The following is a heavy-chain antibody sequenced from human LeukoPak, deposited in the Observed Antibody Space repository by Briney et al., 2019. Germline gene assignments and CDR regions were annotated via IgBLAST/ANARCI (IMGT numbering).Heavy chain of an antibody. CDR1: GYTFTSNG. Sequence: GASVKVSCKASGYTFTSNGISWVRQAPGQGLEWMGWISAYNGNTNYAQKLQGRVTMTTDTSTNTAYMELRSLRSDDTAVYYCARLAGDGYYYYYYYMDVWGKGTTVTVSS. D-gene: IGHD7-27*01. V-gene: IGHV1-18*01. CDR3: ARLAGDGYYYYYYYMDV. J-gene: IGHJ6*03. CDR2: ISAYNGNT.